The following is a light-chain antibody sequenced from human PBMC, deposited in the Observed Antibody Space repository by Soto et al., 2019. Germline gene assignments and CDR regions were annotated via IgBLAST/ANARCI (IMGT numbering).Light chain of an antibody. CDR1: SRDVGGYNY. CDR2: DVS. V-gene: IGLV2-14*01. CDR3: SSYTSSSTLYV. Sequence: QSALTQPASWTGSPGQSITISCTGTSRDVGGYNYVSWYQQHPGKAPKLMIYDVSNRPSGVSNRFSGSKSGNTASLTISGLQAEDEADYYCSSYTSSSTLYVFGTGTKVTVL. J-gene: IGLJ1*01.